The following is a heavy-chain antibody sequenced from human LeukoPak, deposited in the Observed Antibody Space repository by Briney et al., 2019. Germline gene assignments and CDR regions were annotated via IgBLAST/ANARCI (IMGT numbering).Heavy chain of an antibody. Sequence: GASVKVSCKSSGSTFSSDAISWVRQAPGQGLEWMGGIIPIFGTTNYAQKFQGRVTISTDASTNTAYLELSSLRSEDTAVYYCATVSAARNDYYYYYMDVWGEGTTVTVSS. D-gene: IGHD3-10*01. CDR1: GSTFSSDA. CDR3: ATVSAARNDYYYYYMDV. V-gene: IGHV1-69*05. J-gene: IGHJ6*03. CDR2: IIPIFGTT.